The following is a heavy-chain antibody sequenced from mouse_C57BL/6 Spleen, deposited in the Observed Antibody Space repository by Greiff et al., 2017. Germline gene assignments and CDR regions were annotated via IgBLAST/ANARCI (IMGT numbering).Heavy chain of an antibody. CDR1: GYTFTDYY. V-gene: IGHV1-19*01. D-gene: IGHD2-4*01. CDR3: ARSAYDYDDY. J-gene: IGHJ2*01. Sequence: EVQLQQSGPVLVKPGASVKMSCKASGYTFTDYYMNWVKQSHGKSLEWIGVINPYNGGTSYNQKFKGKATLTVDKSSSTAYMELNSLTSEDSAVYYSARSAYDYDDYWGQGTTLTVSS. CDR2: INPYNGGT.